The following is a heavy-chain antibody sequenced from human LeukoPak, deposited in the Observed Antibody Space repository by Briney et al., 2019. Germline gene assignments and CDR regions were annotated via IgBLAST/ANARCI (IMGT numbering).Heavy chain of an antibody. V-gene: IGHV4-39*01. CDR3: ASFKGSWTDAFDI. Sequence: SETLSLTCTVSGGSISSSSYYWGWIRQPPGKGLEWIGSIYYSGSTYYNPSLKSRVTISVDTSKNQFSLKLSSVTAADTAVYYCASFKGSWTDAFDIWGQGTMVTVAS. D-gene: IGHD6-13*01. CDR2: IYYSGST. J-gene: IGHJ3*02. CDR1: GGSISSSSYY.